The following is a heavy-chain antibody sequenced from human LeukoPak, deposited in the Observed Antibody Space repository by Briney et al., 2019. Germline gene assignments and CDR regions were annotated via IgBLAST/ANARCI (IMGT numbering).Heavy chain of an antibody. CDR3: ARVGQAPDGHIRSGWYEY. J-gene: IGHJ4*02. CDR2: INPSADSR. D-gene: IGHD6-19*01. CDR1: GYTFTRYY. Sequence: GESLKVSCKACGYTFTRYYMHWVRQAPGQGLEWMGLINPSADSRSYAQKFQGRVTMTRDTSTSTVYMELSSLRSEDTAVYYCARVGQAPDGHIRSGWYEYSGQGTLVTVSS. V-gene: IGHV1-46*01.